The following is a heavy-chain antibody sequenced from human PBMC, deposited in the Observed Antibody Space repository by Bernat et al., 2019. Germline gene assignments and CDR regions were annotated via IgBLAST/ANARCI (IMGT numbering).Heavy chain of an antibody. CDR1: GYTLTGYY. D-gene: IGHD3-22*01. Sequence: QVQLVQSGAEVKKPGASVKVSCKASGYTLTGYYMHWVRQAPGQGLEWMGWINPNSGGTSYAQKCQGWVTMTKDTCSCAAYMVLSRLRTDGTAVYYSARGAYYYDSGGWEGGFDIWGGGTMVTVSS. CDR2: INPNSGGT. J-gene: IGHJ3*02. V-gene: IGHV1-2*04. CDR3: ARGAYYYDSGGWEGGFDI.